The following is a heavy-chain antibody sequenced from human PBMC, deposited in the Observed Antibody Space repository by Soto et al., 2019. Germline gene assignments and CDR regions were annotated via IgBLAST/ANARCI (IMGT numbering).Heavy chain of an antibody. CDR1: GFTVSNNY. Sequence: EVQLVESGGGLIQPGGSLRLSCAVSGFTVSNNYMSWVRQAPGKGLEGVSVIYSGGYTAYGDSVKGRFTISRDNSKNTLYLKKNTREPAARALFYCASHPGGGGYWGQGTLVTVSS. D-gene: IGHD3-10*01. J-gene: IGHJ4*02. CDR3: ASHPGGGGY. V-gene: IGHV3-53*01. CDR2: IYSGGYT.